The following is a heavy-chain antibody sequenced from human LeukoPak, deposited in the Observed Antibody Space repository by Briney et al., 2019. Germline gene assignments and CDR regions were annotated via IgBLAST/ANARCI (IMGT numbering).Heavy chain of an antibody. CDR2: ISNSGGST. Sequence: GGSLRLSCAASGFTFSSYVMSWVRQAPGKGLEWVSSISNSGGSTYYADSVKGRFTISRDNSKNTLYLQMNSLRAEDTAVYYCGRAQQGAAGGRYYYHGVDVWGQGTTVTVSS. CDR3: GRAQQGAAGGRYYYHGVDV. D-gene: IGHD6-13*01. CDR1: GFTFSSYV. J-gene: IGHJ6*02. V-gene: IGHV3-23*01.